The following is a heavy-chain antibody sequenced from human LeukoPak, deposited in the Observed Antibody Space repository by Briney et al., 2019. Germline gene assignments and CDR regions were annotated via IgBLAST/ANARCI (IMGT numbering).Heavy chain of an antibody. CDR1: EVTSSAFW. CDR3: AIFAGVVPGNLLL. J-gene: IGHJ6*04. CDR2: IKKVATEK. V-gene: IGHV3-7*01. Sequence: GGTPRLSPAPSEVTSSAFWMSGGPRPPVKRLETVADIKKVATEKKYVDSVKSRFSIFRDKAKNSVFLQMNSLRVEDTAVYYCAIFAGVVPGNLLLWGKGTTVIVSS. D-gene: IGHD2-2*01.